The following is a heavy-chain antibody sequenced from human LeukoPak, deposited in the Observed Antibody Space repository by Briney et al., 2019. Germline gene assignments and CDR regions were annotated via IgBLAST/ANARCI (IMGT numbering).Heavy chain of an antibody. CDR1: GYTFSGYY. Sequence: ASVKVSCKASGYTFSGYYMHWVRQAPGQGPEWMGCINPNSGGTNYAQKFQGRVTMTRDTSISTAYMELIRLRSADTAVYYCARVGRAFTARSSFFDYWGQGTLVTVSS. D-gene: IGHD6-6*01. CDR3: ARVGRAFTARSSFFDY. CDR2: INPNSGGT. J-gene: IGHJ4*02. V-gene: IGHV1-2*02.